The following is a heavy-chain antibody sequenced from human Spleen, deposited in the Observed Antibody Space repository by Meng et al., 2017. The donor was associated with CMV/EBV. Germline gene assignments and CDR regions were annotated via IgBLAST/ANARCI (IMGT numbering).Heavy chain of an antibody. CDR2: INSDGSST. V-gene: IGHV3-74*01. Sequence: LSLTCAASGFTFSSYWMHWVRQAPGKGLVWVSRINSDGSSTSYADSVKGRFTISRDNAKNSLYLQLNSLRVDDTAVYYCARGSSSGPGRFDYWGQGTLVTVSS. D-gene: IGHD6-6*01. CDR1: GFTFSSYW. J-gene: IGHJ4*02. CDR3: ARGSSSGPGRFDY.